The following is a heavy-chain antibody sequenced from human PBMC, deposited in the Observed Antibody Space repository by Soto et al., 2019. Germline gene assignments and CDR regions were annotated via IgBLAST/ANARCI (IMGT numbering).Heavy chain of an antibody. V-gene: IGHV2-70*04. Sequence: SCPTLVNPTQTLTLTCTFSGFSLSTSGMRVSWIRQPPGKALEWLARIDWDDDKFYNTSLKTRLTISKDSSKNQVVLTVTNMDPVDTATYYCARMFHCSGGTCPFDYWGQGALVTVSS. CDR1: GFSLSTSGMR. CDR2: IDWDDDK. J-gene: IGHJ4*02. CDR3: ARMFHCSGGTCPFDY. D-gene: IGHD2-15*01.